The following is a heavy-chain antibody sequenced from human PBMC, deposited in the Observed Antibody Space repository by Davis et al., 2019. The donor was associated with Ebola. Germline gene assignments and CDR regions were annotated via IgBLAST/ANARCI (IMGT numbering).Heavy chain of an antibody. D-gene: IGHD6-6*01. CDR3: ARDLGRYSSSLDY. CDR1: GFTFSSYG. J-gene: IGHJ4*02. CDR2: IWYDGSNK. Sequence: PAGSLRLSCAASGFTFSSYGMHWVRQAPGKGLEWVAVIWYDGSNKYYADSVKSRFTISRDNSKNTLYLQMNSLRAEDTAVYYCARDLGRYSSSLDYWGQGTLVTVSS. V-gene: IGHV3-33*01.